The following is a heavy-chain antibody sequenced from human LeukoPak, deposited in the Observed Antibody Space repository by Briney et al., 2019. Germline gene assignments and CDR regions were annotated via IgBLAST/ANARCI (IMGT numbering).Heavy chain of an antibody. D-gene: IGHD1-26*01. CDR1: GFTLSGYW. J-gene: IGHJ4*02. V-gene: IGHV3-23*01. CDR2: ISFSGDNT. Sequence: GGSLRLSCAASGFTLSGYWMYWVRQAPGQRLEWASLISFSGDNTYYRDSVKSRFTVSRDSSKNTLHLQMNSLRAEDTAVYYCARDIELSCWGQGTLVTVSS. CDR3: ARDIELSC.